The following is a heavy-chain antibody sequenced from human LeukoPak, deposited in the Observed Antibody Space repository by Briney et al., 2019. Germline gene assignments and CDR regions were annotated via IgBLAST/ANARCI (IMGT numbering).Heavy chain of an antibody. J-gene: IGHJ4*02. CDR2: IWYDGSNK. V-gene: IGHV3-33*01. CDR1: GFTFSNYG. Sequence: GGSLRLSCAASGFTFSNYGMHWVRQAPGKGLGWVVVIWYDGSNKYYADSVKGRFTISRDNSKNTLYLRMNSLRAEDTAVYYCARGLFVVVPAAIVSDFDYWGQGALVTVSS. CDR3: ARGLFVVVPAAIVSDFDY. D-gene: IGHD2-2*01.